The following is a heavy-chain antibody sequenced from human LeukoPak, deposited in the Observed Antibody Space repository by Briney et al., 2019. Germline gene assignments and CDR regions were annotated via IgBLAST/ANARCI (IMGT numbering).Heavy chain of an antibody. Sequence: ASVKVSCKASGYTFTSYGLTWVRQAPGQGLEWMGWISAYSVNTDYAQKLQGRVTMTTDTSTGTAYMELRSLRSDDTAVYYCARGSSVYDYWGQGTLVTVSS. CDR3: ARGSSVYDY. V-gene: IGHV1-18*01. J-gene: IGHJ4*02. CDR2: ISAYSVNT. D-gene: IGHD3-10*01. CDR1: GYTFTSYG.